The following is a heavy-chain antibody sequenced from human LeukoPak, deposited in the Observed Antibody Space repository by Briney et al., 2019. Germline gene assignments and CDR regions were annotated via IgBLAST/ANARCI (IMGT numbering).Heavy chain of an antibody. Sequence: AETLSFTCSVSGGSISSSSYYGRWIRQPPGKRLEWIGSGYYSGSTYYNPSLKSRVTISVDTSKNQFSLELSSVTAADTAVYYRARESDRYSSSMSCPNWYDPWGQGTLVTVSS. CDR3: ARESDRYSSSMSCPNWYDP. CDR1: GGSISSSSYY. V-gene: IGHV4-39*07. CDR2: GYYSGST. D-gene: IGHD2-2*01. J-gene: IGHJ5*02.